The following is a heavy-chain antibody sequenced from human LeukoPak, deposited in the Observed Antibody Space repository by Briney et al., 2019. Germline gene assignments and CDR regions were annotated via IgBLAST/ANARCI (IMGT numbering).Heavy chain of an antibody. CDR2: ISSSSSYI. J-gene: IGHJ4*02. V-gene: IGHV3-21*01. Sequence: GGSLRLSCAASGFSFSSYTMNWVRQAPGKGLEWVSIISSSSSYIYYADSVKGRFTISRDTSKNTVSLQMNNLRVEDTAVYYCAKDRIGVATPKAYFDYWGQGTLVTVSS. D-gene: IGHD6-19*01. CDR3: AKDRIGVATPKAYFDY. CDR1: GFSFSSYT.